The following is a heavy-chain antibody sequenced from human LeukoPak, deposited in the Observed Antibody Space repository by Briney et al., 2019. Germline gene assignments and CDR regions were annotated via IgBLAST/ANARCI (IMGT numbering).Heavy chain of an antibody. D-gene: IGHD2-2*01. CDR2: INHNSGGT. CDR3: ARETLPIYCSSTSCYHNWFDP. J-gene: IGHJ5*02. Sequence: GASVKVSCKASGYTFTGYYIHWVRRAPGQGLEWMGWINHNSGGTNYEQKFQGRVTMTRDTSISTAYMELSRLRSDDTAVYYCARETLPIYCSSTSCYHNWFDPWGQGTLVTVSS. CDR1: GYTFTGYY. V-gene: IGHV1-2*02.